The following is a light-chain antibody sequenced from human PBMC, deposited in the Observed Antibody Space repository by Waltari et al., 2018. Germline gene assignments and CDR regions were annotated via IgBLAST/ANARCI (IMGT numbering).Light chain of an antibody. J-gene: IGKJ1*01. CDR3: QQRFSWLCT. CDR1: QTSGSA. Sequence: ELVLTQSPPTLSLSPGERATLSCRASQTSGSALAWYQQRPGQAPRLLIYDVATRATGIPARFSGSGSGADFTLTISSLEPEDSAVYYCQQRFSWLCTFGQGTNVQVK. V-gene: IGKV3-11*01. CDR2: DVA.